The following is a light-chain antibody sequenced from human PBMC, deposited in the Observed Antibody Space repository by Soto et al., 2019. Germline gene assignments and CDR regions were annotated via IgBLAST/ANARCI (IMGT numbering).Light chain of an antibody. V-gene: IGLV2-8*01. CDR2: EVS. CDR1: SSDVGGYNY. CDR3: SSYAGSNHNWV. Sequence: QSALTQPPSASGSPGQSVTISCTGTSSDVGGYNYVSWYQQHPGKAPKLMIYEVSKRPSGVPDRFSGSKSGNTASLTVSGIQAEDEDDYYCSSYAGSNHNWVFGGGTKLTVL. J-gene: IGLJ3*02.